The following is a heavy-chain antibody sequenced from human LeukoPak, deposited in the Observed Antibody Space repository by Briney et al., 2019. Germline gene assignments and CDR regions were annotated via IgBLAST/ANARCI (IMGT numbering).Heavy chain of an antibody. CDR2: IFYTGNT. D-gene: IGHD3-16*01. CDR1: GGSISNYD. Sequence: SDTLSLTCTVSGGSISNYDWSWLRQPPGKGLEWGGYIFYTGNTNYNPSLNSRVTISVDTSKNQFSLRLSSVTAADTAVYYCAKGGTYYYYGMDVWGKGTTVTVSS. CDR3: AKGGTYYYYGMDV. J-gene: IGHJ6*04. V-gene: IGHV4-59*07.